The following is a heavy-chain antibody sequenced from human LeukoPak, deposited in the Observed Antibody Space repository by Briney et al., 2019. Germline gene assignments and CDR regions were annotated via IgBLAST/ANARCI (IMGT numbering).Heavy chain of an antibody. CDR1: GGSISSHS. D-gene: IGHD3-22*01. CDR3: ARGDYYDSSGSSFDY. J-gene: IGHJ4*02. CDR2: IFYGGST. V-gene: IGHV4-59*11. Sequence: SETLSLTCTVSGGSISSHSRNWIRQPPGKGLEWIGFIFYGGSTNYNPSLESRVTISVDTTKNHFSLKLSSVTAADTALYYCARGDYYDSSGSSFDYWGQGTLVTVSS.